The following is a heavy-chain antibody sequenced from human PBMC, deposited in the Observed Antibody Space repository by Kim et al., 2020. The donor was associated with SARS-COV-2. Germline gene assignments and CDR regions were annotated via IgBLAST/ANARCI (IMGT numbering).Heavy chain of an antibody. V-gene: IGHV3-23*01. J-gene: IGHJ4*02. CDR1: GFTFSTYD. D-gene: IGHD2-2*01. CDR3: AKGHYCTSTTCYAY. Sequence: GGSLRLSCAASGFTFSTYDMYWVRQAPGKGLECVSEIRGTDGSTYYADSVKGRFTISRDNSKNSLYLQMNSLRAEDTAVYYCAKGHYCTSTTCYAYWGQGTLVTVSS. CDR2: IRGTDGST.